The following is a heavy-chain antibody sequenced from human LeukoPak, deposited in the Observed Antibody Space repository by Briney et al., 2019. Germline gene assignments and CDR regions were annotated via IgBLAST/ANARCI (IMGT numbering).Heavy chain of an antibody. CDR1: GYTFTGYY. Sequence: ASVKVSCKASGYTFTGYYMHWVRQAPGQGLEWMGRINPNSGGTNYAQKFQGRVTMTRDTSISTAYMELSRLRSEDTAVYYCARDKAYYYDSSGYSDYWGQGTLVTVSS. V-gene: IGHV1-2*06. CDR2: INPNSGGT. CDR3: ARDKAYYYDSSGYSDY. D-gene: IGHD3-22*01. J-gene: IGHJ4*02.